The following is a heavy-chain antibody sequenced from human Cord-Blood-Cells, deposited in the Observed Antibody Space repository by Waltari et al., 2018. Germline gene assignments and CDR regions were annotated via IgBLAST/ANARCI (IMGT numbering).Heavy chain of an antibody. Sequence: GISWVRQAPGQGLEWMGWISAYNGNTNYAQKLQGRVTMTTDTSTSTAYMELRSLRSDDTAVYYCAGVTIFGVGYYYYGMDVWGQGP. CDR1: G. J-gene: IGHJ6*02. D-gene: IGHD3-3*01. V-gene: IGHV1-18*01. CDR3: AGVTIFGVGYYYYGMDV. CDR2: ISAYNGNT.